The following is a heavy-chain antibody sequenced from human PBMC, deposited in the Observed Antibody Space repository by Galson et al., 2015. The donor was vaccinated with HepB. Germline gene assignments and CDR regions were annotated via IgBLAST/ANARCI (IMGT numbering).Heavy chain of an antibody. CDR1: GLTFSRYS. D-gene: IGHD1-26*01. V-gene: IGHV3-48*04. Sequence: SLRLSCAASGLTFSRYSMNWVRQAPEKGLEWVSYISSSSSTIYYADSVKGRFTISRDDAKNSLYLQMNSLRAEDTAVYYCPVSGSYSTFDIWGQGTMVTVSS. J-gene: IGHJ3*02. CDR2: ISSSSSTI. CDR3: PVSGSYSTFDI.